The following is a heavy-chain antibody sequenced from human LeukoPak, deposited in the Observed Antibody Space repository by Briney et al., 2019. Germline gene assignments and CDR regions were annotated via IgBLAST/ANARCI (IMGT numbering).Heavy chain of an antibody. D-gene: IGHD1/OR15-1a*01. CDR3: ATSESQTRFDY. V-gene: IGHV5-51*01. Sequence: GESLKISCKGSGYSFTTHWIGWVRQLPGKGLEWMGLIFPGDSETIYSPSLQGQVTISADTSINTAYLRWSSLKASDTAMYYCATSESQTRFDYWGQGTLVTVSS. J-gene: IGHJ4*02. CDR1: GYSFTTHW. CDR2: IFPGDSET.